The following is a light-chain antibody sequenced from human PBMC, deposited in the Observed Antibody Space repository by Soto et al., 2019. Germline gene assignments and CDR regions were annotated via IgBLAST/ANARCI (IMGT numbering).Light chain of an antibody. V-gene: IGKV3-20*01. CDR1: QSVWSSL. CDR2: GAS. Sequence: ETVLTQSPGTRSLSPGERATLSCRASQSVWSSLLAWYQHKPGQTPRLLIYGASSRATGIPDRFSGSGSGTDFTLTISRLEPEDGAVYYCQQYGSPWTCGQGTKVEIK. J-gene: IGKJ1*01. CDR3: QQYGSPWT.